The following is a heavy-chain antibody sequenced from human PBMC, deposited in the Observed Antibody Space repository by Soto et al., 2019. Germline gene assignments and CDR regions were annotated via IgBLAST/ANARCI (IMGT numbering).Heavy chain of an antibody. CDR3: ARDYYCDYDFDS. D-gene: IGHD4-17*01. V-gene: IGHV4-59*11. CDR2: IDYKGNT. Sequence: SETLSLTCTVCGGPISTHYWNWVRQPPGKGLEWIGYIDYKGNTRYNPSLKSRVTTSVDTSNNQFSLNLNSMTAADTAVYHCARDYYCDYDFDSWGQGILVTVSS. J-gene: IGHJ5*01. CDR1: GGPISTHY.